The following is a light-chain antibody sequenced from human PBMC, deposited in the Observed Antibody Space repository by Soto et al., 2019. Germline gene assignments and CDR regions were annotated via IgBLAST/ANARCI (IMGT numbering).Light chain of an antibody. Sequence: ALTQPPSASGSPGQSVTISCTGTSSDVGGYNYVSWYQQYPGRAPKLMIYEVTKRPSGVPDRFSGSKSGNTASLTVSGPQAEDEADYYCSSYAASNNFYFVFGGGTKVTVL. CDR1: SSDVGGYNY. CDR2: EVT. CDR3: SSYAASNNFYFV. V-gene: IGLV2-8*01. J-gene: IGLJ3*02.